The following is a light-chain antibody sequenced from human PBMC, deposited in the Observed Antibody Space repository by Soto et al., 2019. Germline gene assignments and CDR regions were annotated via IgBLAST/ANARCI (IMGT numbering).Light chain of an antibody. CDR2: SAS. CDR1: QDIGNW. V-gene: IGKV1-12*01. CDR3: QQAKSFPIT. Sequence: DIQVTQSPASMAASVGDRVTITCRASQDIGNWMTLYQQKPGTAPKLLIYSASTLVRGVPSRFSGSGSGTEFTLTISGLQPEDSLTYYCQQAKSFPITFGHGTRLEIK. J-gene: IGKJ5*01.